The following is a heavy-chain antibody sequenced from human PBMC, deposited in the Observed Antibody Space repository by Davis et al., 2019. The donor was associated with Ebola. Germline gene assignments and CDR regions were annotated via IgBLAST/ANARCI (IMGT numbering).Heavy chain of an antibody. CDR2: IRSKIYGGTT. J-gene: IGHJ4*02. V-gene: IGHV3-49*04. CDR1: GFTLGDYA. CDR3: SRDDYPV. D-gene: IGHD4-11*01. Sequence: GGSLRLSCRVSGFTLGDYALNWVRQAPGKGREWVGFIRSKIYGGTTEYAASVEGRFTISRDDSKSIAYLQMNGLKAEDSAVYYCSRDDYPVWGQGTLVTVSS.